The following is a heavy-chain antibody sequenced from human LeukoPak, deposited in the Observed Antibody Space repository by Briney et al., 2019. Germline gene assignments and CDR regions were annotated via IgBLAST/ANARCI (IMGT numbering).Heavy chain of an antibody. CDR2: IHNSGRT. CDR3: ARHGTISSESYFDY. Sequence: SGTLSLTCSVSGGSVSSYYWSWIRQSPGKGLEWIGYIHNSGRTNYNPSLKSRVTGFVDTSKNQVSLRLSSVTAADTAVYYCARHGTISSESYFDYWGQGALVTVSS. J-gene: IGHJ4*02. D-gene: IGHD1-14*01. CDR1: GGSVSSYY. V-gene: IGHV4-59*08.